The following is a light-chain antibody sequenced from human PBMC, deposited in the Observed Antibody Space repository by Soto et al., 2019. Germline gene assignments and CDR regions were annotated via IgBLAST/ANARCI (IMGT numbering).Light chain of an antibody. CDR3: SSYTSSSTLV. CDR2: DVS. V-gene: IGLV2-14*03. CDR1: TSDIGDYNY. Sequence: QSALTQPASVSGSPGKSITISCTGTTSDIGDYNYVSWYQQHPGKAPKLVIYDVSNRPSGVSNRFSGSKSGNTASLTISGLKAEDEADYYCSSYTSSSTLVFGGGTKLTVL. J-gene: IGLJ2*01.